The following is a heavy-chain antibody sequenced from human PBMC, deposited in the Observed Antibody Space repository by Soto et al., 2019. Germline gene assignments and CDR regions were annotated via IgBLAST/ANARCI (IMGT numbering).Heavy chain of an antibody. J-gene: IGHJ5*02. Sequence: SETLSLTCVVYGGSFSGYYCCWIRKPPGKGLERIGEINHSGSTNYNPSPTSRVAISVDTSKNQFSLKLTSVTAADTAVYYCAQSAVYAVCSSMWRDWFAPLGQVNLVTVSS. CDR1: GGSFSGYY. CDR2: INHSGST. D-gene: IGHD2-2*01. CDR3: AQSAVYAVCSSMWRDWFAP. V-gene: IGHV4-34*01.